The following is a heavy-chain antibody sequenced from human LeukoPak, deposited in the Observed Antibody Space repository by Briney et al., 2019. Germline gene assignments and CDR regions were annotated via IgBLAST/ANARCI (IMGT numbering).Heavy chain of an antibody. D-gene: IGHD5-24*01. CDR1: GFTFASYG. V-gene: IGHV1-18*04. Sequence: ASVKVSCKASGFTFASYGFSWVRQAPGQGLEWMGWISAYSGNTKFAQKFQGRVTMTTDTSTRTVYMELRSLRSDDTAVYYCARDGVEMATYYNYAIDVWGQGTTVTVS. CDR2: ISAYSGNT. CDR3: ARDGVEMATYYNYAIDV. J-gene: IGHJ6*02.